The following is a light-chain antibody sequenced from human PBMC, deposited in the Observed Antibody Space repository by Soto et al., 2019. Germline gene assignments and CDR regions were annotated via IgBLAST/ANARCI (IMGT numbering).Light chain of an antibody. CDR1: QSVSSN. CDR2: GAS. CDR3: QQYNNWPPKVT. J-gene: IGKJ5*01. V-gene: IGKV3-15*01. Sequence: EIVMTQSPATLSVSPGERASLSCRASQSVSSNLAWYQQKPGLAPRLLIYGASTRATGIPARFSGSVSGTEFTLTISNLQSEDFAVYFCQQYNNWPPKVTFGQGTRLEI.